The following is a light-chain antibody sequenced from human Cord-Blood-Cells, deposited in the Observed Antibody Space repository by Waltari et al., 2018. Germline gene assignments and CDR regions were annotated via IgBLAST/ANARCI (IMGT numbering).Light chain of an antibody. J-gene: IGLJ1*01. CDR2: GNS. CDR3: QSYDSSLSGYV. CDR1: SSNIGAGYD. V-gene: IGLV1-40*01. Sequence: QSVLTQPPSVSGAPGQRVTISCTGSSSNIGAGYDVHWYQQLPGPAPKLLIYGNSNRLSGVPDRFSGSKSGTSASLAITGLQAEDEADYYCQSYDSSLSGYVFGTGTKVTVL.